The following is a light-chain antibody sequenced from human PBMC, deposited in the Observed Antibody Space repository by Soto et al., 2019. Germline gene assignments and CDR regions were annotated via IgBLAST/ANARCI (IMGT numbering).Light chain of an antibody. CDR3: QHRSIWPVA. V-gene: IGKV3D-20*02. CDR1: QSVSSSY. CDR2: GAS. Sequence: EIVLTQSPGTLSLSPGERATLSCRASQSVSSSYLGWYQQTPGQAPRLLIYGASSRATGIPDRFSGSGSGTDFTLTISSLEPEDFGVYYCQHRSIWPVAFGQGTRLEIK. J-gene: IGKJ5*01.